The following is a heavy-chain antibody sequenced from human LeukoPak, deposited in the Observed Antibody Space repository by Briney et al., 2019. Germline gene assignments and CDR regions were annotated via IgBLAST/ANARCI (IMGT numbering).Heavy chain of an antibody. CDR3: ARDSGGLDY. Sequence: GGSLRLSCAASGVTVSTNYMSWVRQAPGKGLEWVSIVYSGGSTYYADSVKGRFTISRDNSKNTLYLQMNSLRAGDTAVYYCARDSGGLDYWGQGTLVTVSS. CDR1: GVTVSTNY. V-gene: IGHV3-66*01. J-gene: IGHJ4*02. CDR2: VYSGGST. D-gene: IGHD4-23*01.